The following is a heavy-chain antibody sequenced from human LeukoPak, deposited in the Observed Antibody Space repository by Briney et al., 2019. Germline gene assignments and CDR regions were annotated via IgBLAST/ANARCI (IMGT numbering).Heavy chain of an antibody. CDR1: GYTFTIYG. Sequence: ASVKVSCKASGYTFTIYGISWVRQAPGQGLEWMGWISAYNGNTNYAQKLQGRVTMTTDTSTSTAYMELRSLRSDATAVYYCARDQEYYYDSSGYYYYYYYGMDVWGQGTTVTVSS. J-gene: IGHJ6*02. CDR2: ISAYNGNT. V-gene: IGHV1-18*01. D-gene: IGHD3-22*01. CDR3: ARDQEYYYDSSGYYYYYYYGMDV.